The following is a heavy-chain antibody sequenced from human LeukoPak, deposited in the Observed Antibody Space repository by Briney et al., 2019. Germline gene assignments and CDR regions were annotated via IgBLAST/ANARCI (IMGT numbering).Heavy chain of an antibody. V-gene: IGHV3-23*01. Sequence: GGSLRLSCAASGFTFSTSAMSWVRQAPGKGLEWVSSISGSGGSTYYADSVKGRFTISSDTSKNTVYLQMNSLRAEDTAVYYCARGGARQQLFENYFDYWGQGTLVTVSS. CDR1: GFTFSTSA. CDR2: ISGSGGST. J-gene: IGHJ4*02. D-gene: IGHD6-13*01. CDR3: ARGGARQQLFENYFDY.